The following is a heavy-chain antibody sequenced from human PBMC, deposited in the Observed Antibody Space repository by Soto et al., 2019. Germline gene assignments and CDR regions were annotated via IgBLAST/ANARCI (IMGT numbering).Heavy chain of an antibody. CDR1: GGSISSYH. D-gene: IGHD1-7*01. CDR2: IYTSGNT. V-gene: IGHV4-4*07. Sequence: PSETLSLTCTVSGGSISSYHWSWIRQSAGKGLEWIGRIYTSGNTHYNPSLKSRVTVSIDTSKNQFFLTVNSVTAADSAVYYCARESGDNWDYEACWGQGTPVTVSS. J-gene: IGHJ4*02. CDR3: ARESGDNWDYEAC.